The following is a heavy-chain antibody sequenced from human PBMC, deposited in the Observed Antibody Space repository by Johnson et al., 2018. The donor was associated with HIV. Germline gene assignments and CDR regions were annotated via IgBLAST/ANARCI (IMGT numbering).Heavy chain of an antibody. CDR2: IYSGGST. CDR1: GFTVSSNY. J-gene: IGHJ3*02. CDR3: ARDGGVLDAFDI. D-gene: IGHD3-16*01. V-gene: IGHV3-53*01. Sequence: VQLVESGGGLIQPGGSLRLSCAASGFTVSSNYMSWVRPAPGKGLEWVSAIYSGGSTYYADSVKGRFTISRDKSKNTLYLKMNVLRADDTSVYYGARDGGVLDAFDIWGQGTMVTVSS.